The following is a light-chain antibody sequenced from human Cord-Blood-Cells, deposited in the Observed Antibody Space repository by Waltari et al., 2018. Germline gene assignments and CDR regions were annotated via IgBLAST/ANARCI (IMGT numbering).Light chain of an antibody. CDR1: SSNIGAGYD. CDR3: QSYDSSLSGSVV. V-gene: IGLV1-40*01. CDR2: GNS. J-gene: IGLJ2*01. Sequence: QSVLTQPPSVSGAPGQRVNISCTGSSSNIGAGYDIPWYQQLPGTAPKLLIYGNSNRPSGVPDRFSGSKSGTSASLAITGLQAEDEADYYCQSYDSSLSGSVVFGGGTKLTVL.